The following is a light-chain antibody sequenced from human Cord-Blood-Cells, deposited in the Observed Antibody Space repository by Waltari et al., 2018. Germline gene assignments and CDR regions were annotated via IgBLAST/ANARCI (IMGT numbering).Light chain of an antibody. CDR2: DAS. CDR1: QSISSY. V-gene: IGKV1-39*01. Sequence: DIQMTQSPSSLSASVGDRVTITCRASQSISSYLNWYQQKPGKAPKLLIYDASSLQSGVPTRFSGSGSWTDFTLTISSLQPENFATYYCQQSYSTPLTFGGGTKVEIK. CDR3: QQSYSTPLT. J-gene: IGKJ4*01.